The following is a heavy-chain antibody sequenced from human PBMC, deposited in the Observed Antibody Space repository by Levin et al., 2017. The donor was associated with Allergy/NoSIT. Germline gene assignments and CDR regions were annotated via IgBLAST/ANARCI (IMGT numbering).Heavy chain of an antibody. V-gene: IGHV3-9*01. CDR3: ARRRIQFWSAPEGMDA. D-gene: IGHD3-3*01. CDR1: GFAFDSYA. Sequence: PGGSLRLSCAAAGFAFDSYAMHWVRQAPGKGLEWIAGISWNSGHIGYADSVKGRFTILRENAKNSLYLQMKSLRPEDTALYYCARRRIQFWSAPEGMDAWGQGTTVSVSS. J-gene: IGHJ6*02. CDR2: ISWNSGHI.